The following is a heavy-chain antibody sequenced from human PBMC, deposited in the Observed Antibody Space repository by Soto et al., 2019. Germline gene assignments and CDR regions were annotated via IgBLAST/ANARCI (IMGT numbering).Heavy chain of an antibody. D-gene: IGHD2-15*01. J-gene: IGHJ5*02. Sequence: ASVKVSCKASGYTFTSYGISWVRQAPGQGLEWMGWISAYNGNTNYAQKLQGRVTMTTDTSTSTAYMELRSLRSDDTAVYYCARDCSGGSCYSTGYHWFDPWGQGTLVTVSS. V-gene: IGHV1-18*01. CDR3: ARDCSGGSCYSTGYHWFDP. CDR2: ISAYNGNT. CDR1: GYTFTSYG.